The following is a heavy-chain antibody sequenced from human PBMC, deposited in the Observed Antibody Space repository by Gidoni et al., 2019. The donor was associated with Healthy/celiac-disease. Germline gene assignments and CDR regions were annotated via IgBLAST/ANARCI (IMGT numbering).Heavy chain of an antibody. CDR2: ISSSGSTI. CDR1: GFTFSSYS. J-gene: IGHJ5*02. Sequence: EVQLVESGGGLVKPGGSLSLSCAASGFTFSSYSMNWVRQAPGKGLEWVSSISSSGSTIYYADSVKGRFTISRDNAKNSLYLQMNSLRAEDTAVYYCARDRLRRGPNWFDPWGQGTLVTVSS. V-gene: IGHV3-21*01. CDR3: ARDRLRRGPNWFDP.